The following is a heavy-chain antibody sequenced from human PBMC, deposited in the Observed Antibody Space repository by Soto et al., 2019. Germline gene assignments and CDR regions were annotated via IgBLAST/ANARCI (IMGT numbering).Heavy chain of an antibody. J-gene: IGHJ4*02. Sequence: SETLSLTCTVSGGSISSSSYYWGWIRQPPGKGLEWIGSIYYSGSTYYNPSLKSRVTISVDTSKNQFSLKLSSVTAADTAVYYCARQRVIAAAGRIDYWGQGTLVTVYS. D-gene: IGHD6-13*01. CDR2: IYYSGST. CDR3: ARQRVIAAAGRIDY. V-gene: IGHV4-39*01. CDR1: GGSISSSSYY.